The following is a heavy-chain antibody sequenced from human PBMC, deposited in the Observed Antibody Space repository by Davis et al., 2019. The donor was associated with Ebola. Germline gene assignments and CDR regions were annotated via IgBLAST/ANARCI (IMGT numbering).Heavy chain of an antibody. Sequence: PGGSLRLSCAASGFTFSSYAMTWARQVPGKGLEWVSAVTSSGGSTYYADSVKGRFTISRDNSKNTLFLQMNSLRAEDTAVYYCASGRATLDYWGQGTVVTVSS. D-gene: IGHD1-26*01. V-gene: IGHV3-23*01. CDR1: GFTFSSYA. CDR3: ASGRATLDY. CDR2: VTSSGGST. J-gene: IGHJ4*02.